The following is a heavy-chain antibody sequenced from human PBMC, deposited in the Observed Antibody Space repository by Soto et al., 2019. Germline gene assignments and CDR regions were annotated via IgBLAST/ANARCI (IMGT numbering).Heavy chain of an antibody. CDR2: IIPVFGTP. J-gene: IGHJ6*02. V-gene: IGHV1-69*12. Sequence: QVQLVQSGAEVKKPGSSVKVSCTASGGSLSNFGISWVRQAPGQGLEWMGAIIPVFGTPNYAQKFQDRVTINADESTTTLYLEVRSLTSEDTAVYYCARGDATNIVVTTYYAMDVWGQGTTVTVSS. D-gene: IGHD4-17*01. CDR1: GGSLSNFG. CDR3: ARGDATNIVVTTYYAMDV.